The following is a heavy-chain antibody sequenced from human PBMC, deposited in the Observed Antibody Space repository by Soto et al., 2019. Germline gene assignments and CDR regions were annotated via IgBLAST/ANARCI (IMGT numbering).Heavy chain of an antibody. CDR2: IYYSGST. CDR1: GGSVSSGSYY. V-gene: IGHV4-61*01. D-gene: IGHD2-15*01. Sequence: QVQLQESGPGLVKPSETLSLTCTVSGGSVSSGSYYWSWIRQPPGKGLEWIGYIYYSGSTNYNPSLKSRVTISVDTSKNQFSLKLSSVTAADTAVYYCARDPPCSGGSCYPDYWGQGTLVTVSS. J-gene: IGHJ4*02. CDR3: ARDPPCSGGSCYPDY.